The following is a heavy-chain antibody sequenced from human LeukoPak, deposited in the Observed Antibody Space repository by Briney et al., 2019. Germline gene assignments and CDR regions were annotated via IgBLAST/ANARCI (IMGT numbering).Heavy chain of an antibody. Sequence: ASVKVSCKASGYTFTSYDINWVRQATGQGLEWMGWMNPNSGNTGYAQKFQGRVTMNRNTSISTAYMELSSLRSEDTAVYYCARVGDLYDILTEYYYYGMDVWGQGTTVTVSS. CDR1: GYTFTSYD. D-gene: IGHD3-9*01. V-gene: IGHV1-8*01. J-gene: IGHJ6*02. CDR2: MNPNSGNT. CDR3: ARVGDLYDILTEYYYYGMDV.